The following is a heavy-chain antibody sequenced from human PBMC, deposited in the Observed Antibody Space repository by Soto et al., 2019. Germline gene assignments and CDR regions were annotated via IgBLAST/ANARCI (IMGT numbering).Heavy chain of an antibody. CDR3: ASDYCSSTSCYSAEYFQH. D-gene: IGHD2-2*01. Sequence: ASVKVSCKASGYTFTSYDINWVRRATGQGLEWMGWMNPNSGNTGYAQKFQGRVTMTRNTSISTTYMELSSLRSEDTAVYYCASDYCSSTSCYSAEYFQHWGQGTLVTVSS. J-gene: IGHJ1*01. V-gene: IGHV1-8*01. CDR1: GYTFTSYD. CDR2: MNPNSGNT.